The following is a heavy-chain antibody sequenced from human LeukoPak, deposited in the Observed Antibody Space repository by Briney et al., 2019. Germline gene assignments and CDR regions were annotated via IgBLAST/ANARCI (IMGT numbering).Heavy chain of an antibody. Sequence: PSVTLSLTCTVSGGSISSHYWSWIRQSPGKGLEWIGYIYYSGSTNYNPSLKSRVTMSVDTSKNQFSLKLSSVTAADTAVYYCARGGAAAAADYWGQGTLVTVSS. CDR2: IYYSGST. CDR3: ARGGAAAAADY. CDR1: GGSISSHY. D-gene: IGHD6-13*01. J-gene: IGHJ4*02. V-gene: IGHV4-59*11.